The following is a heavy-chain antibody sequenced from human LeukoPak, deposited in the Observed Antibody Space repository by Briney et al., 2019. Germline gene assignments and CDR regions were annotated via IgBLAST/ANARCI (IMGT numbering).Heavy chain of an antibody. CDR2: ISAYNGNT. J-gene: IGHJ4*02. CDR3: ARERWRQLDQSFDY. D-gene: IGHD6-13*01. CDR1: GYTFTSYG. Sequence: ASVKVSCKASGYTFTSYGISWVRQAPGQGLEWMGWISAYNGNTNYAQKLQGRVTMTTDTSTSTAYMELRSLRSDDTAVYYCARERWRQLDQSFDYWGQGTLVTVSS. V-gene: IGHV1-18*01.